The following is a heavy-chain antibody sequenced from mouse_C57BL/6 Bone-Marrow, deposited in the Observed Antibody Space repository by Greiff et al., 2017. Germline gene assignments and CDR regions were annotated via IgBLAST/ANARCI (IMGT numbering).Heavy chain of an antibody. D-gene: IGHD2-14*01. CDR1: GYTFTSYW. Sequence: QVQLQQPGAELVKPGASVTLSCKASGYTFTSYWMHWVKQRPGQGLEWIGMIPPNSGSTNYNETFKSKATLTVNKPSSTADMQLSSLTSEDSAVYYCARASYDEYASWFAYWGQGTLVTVSA. V-gene: IGHV1-64*01. CDR2: IPPNSGST. CDR3: ARASYDEYASWFAY. J-gene: IGHJ3*01.